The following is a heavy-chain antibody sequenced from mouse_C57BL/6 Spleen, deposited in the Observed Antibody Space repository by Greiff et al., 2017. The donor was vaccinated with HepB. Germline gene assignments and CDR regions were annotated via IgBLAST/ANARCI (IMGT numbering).Heavy chain of an antibody. Sequence: DVQLQESGGGLVQPGGSMKLSCVASGFTFSNYWMNWVRQSPEKGLEWVAQIRLKSDNYATHYAESVKGRFTISRDDSKSSVYLQMNNLRAEDTGIYYCTDDYDVAYWGQGTLVTVSA. J-gene: IGHJ3*01. CDR3: TDDYDVAY. CDR1: GFTFSNYW. CDR2: IRLKSDNYAT. D-gene: IGHD2-4*01. V-gene: IGHV6-3*01.